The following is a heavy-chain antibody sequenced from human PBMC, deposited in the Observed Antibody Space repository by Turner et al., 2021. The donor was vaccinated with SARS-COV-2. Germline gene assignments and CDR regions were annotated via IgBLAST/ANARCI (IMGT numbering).Heavy chain of an antibody. CDR2: INPSGGST. D-gene: IGHD2-8*02. V-gene: IGHV1-46*01. J-gene: IGHJ4*02. CDR3: ARTGGGFDY. CDR1: GYTFTSYY. Sequence: QVQLVQSGAEVTKPGASVTVSCKASGYTFTSYYMHWVRQAPGQGLEWMGIINPSGGSTGYAQKFQDRVTMTRDTSTSTVYMELSSLRSEDTAVYYCARTGGGFDYWGQGTLVTVSS.